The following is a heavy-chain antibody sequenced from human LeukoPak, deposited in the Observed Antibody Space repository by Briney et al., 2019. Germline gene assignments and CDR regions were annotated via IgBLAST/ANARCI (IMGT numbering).Heavy chain of an antibody. D-gene: IGHD1-26*01. V-gene: IGHV4-59*01. J-gene: IGHJ5*02. CDR2: IYYSGST. CDR1: GGSISSYY. CDR3: ARRCGSYYPPYWFDP. Sequence: SEALSLTCTVSGGSISSYYWSWIRQPPGEGLEWIGYIYYSGSTNYNPSLKSRVTISVDTSKNQFSLKLSSVTAADTAVYYCARRCGSYYPPYWFDPWGQGTLVTVSS.